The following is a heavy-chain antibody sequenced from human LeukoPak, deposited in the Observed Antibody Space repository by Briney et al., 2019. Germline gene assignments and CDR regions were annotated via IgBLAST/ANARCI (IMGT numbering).Heavy chain of an antibody. V-gene: IGHV1-69*06. CDR1: GYTFTGYY. CDR2: IIPIFGTA. D-gene: IGHD3-3*01. Sequence: SVKVSCKASGYTFTGYYIHWVRQAPGQGLEWMGGIIPIFGTANYAQKFQGRVTITADTSTSTAYMELKSLRSDDTAVYYCARDSLSSITIFGVVSYYYYGMDVWGQGTTVTVSS. CDR3: ARDSLSSITIFGVVSYYYYGMDV. J-gene: IGHJ6*02.